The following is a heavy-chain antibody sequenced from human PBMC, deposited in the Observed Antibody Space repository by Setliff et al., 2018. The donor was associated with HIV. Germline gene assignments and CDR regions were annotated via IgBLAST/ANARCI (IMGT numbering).Heavy chain of an antibody. Sequence: PGESLKISCKGSGYGFSNYWLAWVRQTPGKGLEWMGIIYPGDSDTRYSPSFQGQVTFSADKSINTAYLQWGSLKASDTAMYYCARGLVNLSRYYYYYMDVWGKGTTVTVSS. CDR2: IYPGDSDT. D-gene: IGHD3-10*01. CDR3: ARGLVNLSRYYYYYMDV. V-gene: IGHV5-51*01. CDR1: GYGFSNYW. J-gene: IGHJ6*03.